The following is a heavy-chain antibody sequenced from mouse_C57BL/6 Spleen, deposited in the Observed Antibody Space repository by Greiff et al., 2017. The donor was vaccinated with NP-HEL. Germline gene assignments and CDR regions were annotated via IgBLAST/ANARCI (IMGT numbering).Heavy chain of an antibody. J-gene: IGHJ4*01. CDR1: GYTFTSYW. CDR3: AIPDYNNSYYCAMDY. V-gene: IGHV1-52*01. Sequence: QVQLQQPGAELVRPGSSVKLSCKASGYTFTSYWMHWVKQRPIQGLEWIGNIDTSNSDTHYNQKFKDQATLTVDKSSSTAYMLLSSLTSEDSAVYYCAIPDYNNSYYCAMDYWGKRTSVTVSS. D-gene: IGHD2-5*01. CDR2: IDTSNSDT.